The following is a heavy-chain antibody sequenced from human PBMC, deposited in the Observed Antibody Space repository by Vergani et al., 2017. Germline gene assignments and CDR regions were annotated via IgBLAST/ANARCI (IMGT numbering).Heavy chain of an antibody. CDR3: TWLYGPTGHWYFGF. Sequence: QVTLKESGPALVKPTQTLTLTCTVSGIPLSTSGMRVSWIRQPPGKAPEWLARIDWDDEKFYSPSLKTRLTISKDTSKNQVVLTMTKMDPVDTAMYYCTWLYGPTGHWYFGFWGRGTLVAVSS. V-gene: IGHV2-70*04. D-gene: IGHD3-10*01. J-gene: IGHJ2*01. CDR1: GIPLSTSGMR. CDR2: IDWDDEK.